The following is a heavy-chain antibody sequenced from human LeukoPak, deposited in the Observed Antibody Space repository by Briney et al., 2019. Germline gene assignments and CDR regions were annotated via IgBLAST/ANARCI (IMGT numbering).Heavy chain of an antibody. Sequence: SETLSLTCTVSGGSISSGDYYWSWIRQPPGKGLEWIGYIYYSGSTYYNPSLKSRVTISVDMSKNQFSLELRSVTAADTAVYYCARERSESITMVRGVLFDYWGQGTLVTVSS. J-gene: IGHJ4*02. V-gene: IGHV4-30-4*08. CDR1: GGSISSGDYY. D-gene: IGHD3-10*01. CDR3: ARERSESITMVRGVLFDY. CDR2: IYYSGST.